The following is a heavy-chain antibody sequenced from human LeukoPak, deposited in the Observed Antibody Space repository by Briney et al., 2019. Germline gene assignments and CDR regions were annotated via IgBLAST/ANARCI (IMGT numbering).Heavy chain of an antibody. D-gene: IGHD6-13*01. CDR1: GFNFSSYW. V-gene: IGHV3-23*01. Sequence: QPGGSLRLSCAASGFNFSSYWMHWVRQAPGKGLEWVSAISGSGGSTYYADSVKGRFTVSRDDFKNTLYLQMNSLRVEDTAVYYCAKDEAPAAGSWNYYYGMDVWGQGTTVTVSS. J-gene: IGHJ6*02. CDR3: AKDEAPAAGSWNYYYGMDV. CDR2: ISGSGGST.